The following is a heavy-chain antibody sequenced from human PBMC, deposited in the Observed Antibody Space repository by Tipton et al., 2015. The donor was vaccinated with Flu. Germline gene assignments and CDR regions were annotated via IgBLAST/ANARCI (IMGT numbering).Heavy chain of an antibody. CDR3: AKVIPELVAGLDY. D-gene: IGHD6-19*01. CDR1: GFTFTRYG. J-gene: IGHJ4*02. V-gene: IGHV3-23*01. Sequence: GSLRLSCAASGFTFTRYGISWVRQAPGKGLEWVSGISSGGSTYFADSVKGRFTISRDNFKNTLYLQMNSLRAEDTAVYYCAKVIPELVAGLDYWGQGTLVTVSS. CDR2: ISSGGST.